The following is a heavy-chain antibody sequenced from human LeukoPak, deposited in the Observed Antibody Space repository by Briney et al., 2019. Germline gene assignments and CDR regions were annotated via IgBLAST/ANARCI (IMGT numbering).Heavy chain of an antibody. J-gene: IGHJ4*02. V-gene: IGHV1-69*05. CDR3: AREGGSGSYYFDY. CDR1: GGTFSSYA. D-gene: IGHD3-10*01. CDR2: IIPIFGTA. Sequence: ASVKVSCKASGGTFSSYAISWVRQAPGQGLEWMGGIIPIFGTANYAQKFQGRVTITTDESTSTAYMELSSLRSEDTDVYYCAREGGSGSYYFDYWGQGTLVTVSS.